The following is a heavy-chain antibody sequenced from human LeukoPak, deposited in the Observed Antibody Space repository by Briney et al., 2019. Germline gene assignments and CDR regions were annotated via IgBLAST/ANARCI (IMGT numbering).Heavy chain of an antibody. J-gene: IGHJ5*02. CDR1: GFTFSSYA. CDR2: ISGSGGST. D-gene: IGHD1-26*01. Sequence: PGGSLRLSCAASGFTFSSYAMSWVRQAPGKGLEWVSAISGSGGSTYYADSVKGRFTISRDNSKSTLYLQMNSLRAEDTAVYYCAKSPYSGSYYGVRYNWFDPWGQGTLVTVSS. CDR3: AKSPYSGSYYGVRYNWFDP. V-gene: IGHV3-23*01.